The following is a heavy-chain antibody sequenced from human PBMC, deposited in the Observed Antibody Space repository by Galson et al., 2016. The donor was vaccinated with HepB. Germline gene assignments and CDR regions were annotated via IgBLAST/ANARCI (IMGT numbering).Heavy chain of an antibody. J-gene: IGHJ6*02. CDR2: IGTAGDT. V-gene: IGHV3-13*01. D-gene: IGHD2-21*01. CDR3: ARGTLSRFVFYYYGMDV. CDR1: GLTLSNYD. Sequence: SLRLSCAASGLTLSNYDMHWVRQATGKGLEWVAAIGTAGDTYYLDSVEGRFTISREDAKNSLYIEMNSLRAGDTAVYYCARGTLSRFVFYYYGMDVWGQGTTVTVSS.